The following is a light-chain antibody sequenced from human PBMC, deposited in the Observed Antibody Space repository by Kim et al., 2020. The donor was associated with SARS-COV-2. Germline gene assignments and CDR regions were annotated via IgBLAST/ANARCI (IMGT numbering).Light chain of an antibody. CDR1: QSVSSSY. V-gene: IGKV3-20*01. CDR3: QQYGSSPRT. CDR2: GAS. J-gene: IGKJ1*01. Sequence: SPGERATRSCRASQSVSSSYLAWYQQKPGQAPRLLIYGASSRATGIPDRFSGSGSGTDFTLTISRLGPEDFAVYFCQQYGSSPRTFGQGTKVEIK.